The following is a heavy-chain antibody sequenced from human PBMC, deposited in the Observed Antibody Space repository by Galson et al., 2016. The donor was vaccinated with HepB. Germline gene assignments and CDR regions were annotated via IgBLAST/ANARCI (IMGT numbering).Heavy chain of an antibody. CDR3: AIDPSHWIENPFAL. V-gene: IGHV3-23*01. D-gene: IGHD2-2*03. CDR2: ICGLCRDI. CDR1: GFTFNNFG. J-gene: IGHJ4*02. Sequence: SLRLSCAASGFTFNNFGMPWVRQAPGKGLEWVSTICGLCRDIDDADSVQGRFTISRDNSKNTLSLQMNSLRAEDTATYYCAIDPSHWIENPFALWGQGTLVTVSS.